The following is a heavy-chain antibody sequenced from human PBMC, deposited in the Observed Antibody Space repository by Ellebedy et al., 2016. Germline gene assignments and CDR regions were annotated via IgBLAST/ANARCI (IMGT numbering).Heavy chain of an antibody. V-gene: IGHV3-23*01. J-gene: IGHJ5*02. CDR3: AKHETDGDYYFDL. Sequence: GESLKISXAASGFTFKTYAMSWVRQAPGEGLEWVSTLSGSGPKTYYADSVQGRFTISRDNSKSTLYLQMNSLRAEDTAVYYCAKHETDGDYYFDLWGQGTLVTVSS. CDR2: LSGSGPKT. CDR1: GFTFKTYA. D-gene: IGHD3-22*01.